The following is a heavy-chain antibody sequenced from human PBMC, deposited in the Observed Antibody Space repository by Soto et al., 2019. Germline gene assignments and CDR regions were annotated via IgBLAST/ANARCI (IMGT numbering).Heavy chain of an antibody. CDR3: ARDTAAAGTVFDY. CDR2: IKQDGSEK. CDR1: GFTFSSYW. Sequence: EVQLVESGGGLVQPGGSLRLSCAASGFTFSSYWMSWVRQAPGKGLEWVANIKQDGSEKYYVDSVKGRFTISRDNAKNSLYLQMNSLRAEDTAVYYCARDTAAAGTVFDYWGQGTLVTVSS. V-gene: IGHV3-7*01. J-gene: IGHJ4*02. D-gene: IGHD6-13*01.